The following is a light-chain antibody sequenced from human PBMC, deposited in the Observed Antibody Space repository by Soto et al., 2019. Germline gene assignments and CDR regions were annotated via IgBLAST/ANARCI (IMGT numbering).Light chain of an antibody. Sequence: GYRVTITCQASQRISSWLAWYQQKPGKAPKFLIYDASSLESGVPSRFSGSGSGTEFTLTIGSLQPDDFATYYCQQYNTYPWTFGQGSKV. CDR1: QRISSW. V-gene: IGKV1-5*01. CDR2: DAS. J-gene: IGKJ1*01. CDR3: QQYNTYPWT.